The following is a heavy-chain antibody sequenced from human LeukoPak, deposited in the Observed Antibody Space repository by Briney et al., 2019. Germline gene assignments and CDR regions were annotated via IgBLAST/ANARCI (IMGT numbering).Heavy chain of an antibody. CDR2: ISTNGGST. V-gene: IGHV3-23*01. Sequence: GGSLRLSCEAPGFTFSSYAMSWVRQAPGKGLEWVSGISTNGGSTSYADSVKGRLTISRDNPRNMLYMEMNSLGAEDTAVYYCSVMHRYYDGSGYWVQWGQGTLVTVSS. CDR3: SVMHRYYDGSGYWVQ. D-gene: IGHD3-22*01. J-gene: IGHJ4*02. CDR1: GFTFSSYA.